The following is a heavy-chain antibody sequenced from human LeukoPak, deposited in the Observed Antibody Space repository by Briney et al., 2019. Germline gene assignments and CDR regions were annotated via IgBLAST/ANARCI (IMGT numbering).Heavy chain of an antibody. V-gene: IGHV4-59*01. Sequence: SETLSLTCTVSGGSISSYYWSWIRQPPGKGLEWIGYIYYSESTNYNPSLKSRVTISVDTSKNQFSLKLSSVTAADTAVYYCARVSPSGLLRTTSLDYWGQGTLVTVSS. CDR3: ARVSPSGLLRTTSLDY. CDR1: GGSISSYY. D-gene: IGHD2-21*01. J-gene: IGHJ4*02. CDR2: IYYSEST.